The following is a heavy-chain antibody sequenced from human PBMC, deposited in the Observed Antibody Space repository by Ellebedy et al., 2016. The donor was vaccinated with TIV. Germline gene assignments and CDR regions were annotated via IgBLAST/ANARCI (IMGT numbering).Heavy chain of an antibody. D-gene: IGHD4-17*01. Sequence: GGSLRLSXAASGFTFSSYWMSWVRQAPGKGLEWVASIKHDGSAKYYVDSVKGRFTISRDNAKNTLSLQMNSLRAEDTAVYYCARDPYGDYYFDYWGQGTLVTVSS. CDR3: ARDPYGDYYFDY. CDR2: IKHDGSAK. V-gene: IGHV3-7*01. CDR1: GFTFSSYW. J-gene: IGHJ4*02.